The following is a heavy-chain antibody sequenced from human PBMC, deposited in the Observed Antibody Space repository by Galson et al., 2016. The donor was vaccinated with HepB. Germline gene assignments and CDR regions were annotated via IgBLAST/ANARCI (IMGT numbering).Heavy chain of an antibody. CDR2: IKYDGSEI. CDR1: GFIFDTYW. V-gene: IGHV3-7*01. Sequence: SLRLSCAASGFIFDTYWMNWVRQAPGKGLEWVASIKYDGSEINYVDSVKGRFTISRDDAKSSLFLQTNSLRAEDTAVYYCVGPIGHSSRSNCPNGLIFDSWGQGTLVTVSS. J-gene: IGHJ4*02. CDR3: VGPIGHSSRSNCPNGLIFDS. D-gene: IGHD2-2*01.